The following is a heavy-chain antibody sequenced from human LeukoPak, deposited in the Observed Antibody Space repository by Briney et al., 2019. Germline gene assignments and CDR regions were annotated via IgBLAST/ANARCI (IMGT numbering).Heavy chain of an antibody. CDR2: IGNSDSTI. J-gene: IGHJ4*02. Sequence: GGSLRLSCAASGFTFSDYFMSWIRQAPGRGLEWVSYIGNSDSTIYYADSVKGRFTISRDSAKNSLYLQMNSLRAEDTAVYYCARHQVVPSKRPFDYWGQGTLVTVYS. D-gene: IGHD2-2*01. V-gene: IGHV3-11*01. CDR1: GFTFSDYF. CDR3: ARHQVVPSKRPFDY.